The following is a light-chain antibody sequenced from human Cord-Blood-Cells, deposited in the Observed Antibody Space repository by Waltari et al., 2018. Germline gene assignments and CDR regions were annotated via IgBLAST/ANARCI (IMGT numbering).Light chain of an antibody. CDR1: QSVSSSY. J-gene: IGKJ3*01. CDR3: QQYGSSPPFT. CDR2: GAS. Sequence: DIVLTHSPGTLSLSPGARATLSCRASQSVSSSYLAWYQQKPGQAPRLLIYGASSRATGIPDRFSGSGSGTDFTLTISRLEPEDFAVYYCQQYGSSPPFTFGPGTKVDIK. V-gene: IGKV3-20*01.